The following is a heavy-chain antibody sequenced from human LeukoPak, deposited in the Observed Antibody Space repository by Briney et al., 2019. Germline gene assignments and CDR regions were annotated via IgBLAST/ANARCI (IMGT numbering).Heavy chain of an antibody. Sequence: PSETLSLTCAVYGGSFSGYYWSWIRQPPGKGLEWIGEINHSGSTNYNPSLKSRVTISVDTSKNQFSLKLSSVTAADTAVYYCARGLIAVATDLDYWGQGTLVTVSS. J-gene: IGHJ4*02. CDR1: GGSFSGYY. V-gene: IGHV4-34*01. CDR2: INHSGST. CDR3: ARGLIAVATDLDY. D-gene: IGHD6-19*01.